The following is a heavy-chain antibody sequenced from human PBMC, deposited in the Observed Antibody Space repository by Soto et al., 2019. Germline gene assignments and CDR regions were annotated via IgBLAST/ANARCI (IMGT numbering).Heavy chain of an antibody. CDR2: IDPSDSYT. V-gene: IGHV5-10-1*01. CDR1: GYSFTSYW. CDR3: ARLVETAMGTIWFDP. J-gene: IGHJ5*02. Sequence: GESLKISCKGSGYSFTSYWISWVRQMPGQGLEWMGRIDPSDSYTNYSPSFQGHVTISADKSISTAYLQWSSLKASHTAMYYCARLVETAMGTIWFDPWGQGTLVTVSS. D-gene: IGHD5-18*01.